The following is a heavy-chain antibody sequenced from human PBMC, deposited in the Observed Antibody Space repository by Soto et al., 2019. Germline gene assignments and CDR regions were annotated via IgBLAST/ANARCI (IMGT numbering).Heavy chain of an antibody. CDR1: GDTFTSYG. D-gene: IGHD2-8*02. V-gene: IGHV1-18*01. CDR2: ISAYNGNT. Sequence: EVSVKVCCKSSGDTFTSYGISWVRQAPGQGLEWMGWISAYNGNTNYAQKLQGRVTMTTDTSTSTAYMELRSLRSDDTAVYYCATGGVVYFDYWGQGTLVTVSS. J-gene: IGHJ4*02. CDR3: ATGGVVYFDY.